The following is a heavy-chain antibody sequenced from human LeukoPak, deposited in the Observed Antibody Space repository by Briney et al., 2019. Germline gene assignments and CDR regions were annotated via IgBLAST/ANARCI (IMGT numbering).Heavy chain of an antibody. J-gene: IGHJ4*02. CDR1: GFILSGYW. D-gene: IGHD1-26*01. V-gene: IGHV3-74*01. Sequence: GGSLRLSCEASGFILSGYWIHWVRQAPGKGLVWVARINPDGSITSYADSVKGRFTISRDNAKNTLYLQMNSLRADDTAVYYCATAGSYRFDYWGQGTLVTVSS. CDR3: ATAGSYRFDY. CDR2: INPDGSIT.